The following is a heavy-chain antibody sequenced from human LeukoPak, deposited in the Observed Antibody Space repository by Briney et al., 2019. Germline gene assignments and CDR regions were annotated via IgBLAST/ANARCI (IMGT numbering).Heavy chain of an antibody. CDR3: TRGSGRYVMVDW. J-gene: IGHJ4*02. CDR2: IRSNVYGGTT. Sequence: GXTLRLSCTASGFTFADFTESWFRQSPGQGLEWVGFIRSNVYGGTTEHAASVEARFTISRDDSNSIAYLQMNSLKTEDTAVYYCTRGSGRYVMVDWWGQGALVTVSS. V-gene: IGHV3-49*03. CDR1: GFTFADFT. D-gene: IGHD6-19*01.